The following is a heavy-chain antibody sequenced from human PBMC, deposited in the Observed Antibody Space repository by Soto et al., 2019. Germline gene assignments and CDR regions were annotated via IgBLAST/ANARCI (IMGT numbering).Heavy chain of an antibody. Sequence: SVKVSCKASGGTFSSYTISWVRQAPGQGLEWMGRIIPILGIANYAQKFQGRVTITADKSTSTAYMELSSLRSEDTAVYYCASDALYSGYDSPFDYPGQATLVTVSS. V-gene: IGHV1-69*02. CDR3: ASDALYSGYDSPFDY. CDR2: IIPILGIA. D-gene: IGHD5-12*01. J-gene: IGHJ4*02. CDR1: GGTFSSYT.